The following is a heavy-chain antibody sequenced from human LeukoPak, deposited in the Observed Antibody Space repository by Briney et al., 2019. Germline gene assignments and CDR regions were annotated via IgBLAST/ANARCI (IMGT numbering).Heavy chain of an antibody. CDR1: GFTFSNAW. Sequence: GGSLRLSCAASGFTFSNAWMSWVRQAPGKGLEWVGRINSKTDGGTTDYAVPVKGRFTISRDDSKNTLYLKMNSLKTEDTAVYYCTTPNGDWGQGTLVTVSS. CDR2: INSKTDGGTT. CDR3: TTPNGD. D-gene: IGHD2-8*01. J-gene: IGHJ4*02. V-gene: IGHV3-15*01.